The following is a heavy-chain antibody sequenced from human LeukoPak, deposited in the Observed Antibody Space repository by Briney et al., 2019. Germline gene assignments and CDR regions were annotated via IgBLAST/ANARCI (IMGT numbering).Heavy chain of an antibody. V-gene: IGHV4-39*01. Sequence: SETLSLTCTVPGGSIISSDYHWGWVRQPPGKGLEWIGTISYSGNTDYNPSLRSRVTISVDTSNNQFSLRLGSVTAADTAVYHCARHCCSGPAKRVFDIWGQGTMVTVSS. J-gene: IGHJ3*02. CDR3: ARHCCSGPAKRVFDI. CDR1: GGSIISSDYH. D-gene: IGHD2-15*01. CDR2: ISYSGNT.